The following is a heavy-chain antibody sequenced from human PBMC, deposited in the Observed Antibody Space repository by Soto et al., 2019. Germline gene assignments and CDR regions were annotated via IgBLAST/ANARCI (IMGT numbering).Heavy chain of an antibody. CDR3: ASQAMATDYYYYYYMDV. CDR2: ISGSGGST. D-gene: IGHD5-18*01. Sequence: EVQLLESGGGLVQPGGSLRLSCAASGFTFSSYAMSWVRQAPGKGLEWVSAISGSGGSTYYADSVKGRFTISRDNSKNTLYLQMNSLSAEDTAVYYCASQAMATDYYYYYYMDVWGNATTVTVSS. CDR1: GFTFSSYA. J-gene: IGHJ6*03. V-gene: IGHV3-23*01.